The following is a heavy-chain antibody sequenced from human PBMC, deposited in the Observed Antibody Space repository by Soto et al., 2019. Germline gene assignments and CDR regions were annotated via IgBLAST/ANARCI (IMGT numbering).Heavy chain of an antibody. CDR1: GFTFDDYA. CDR3: AKDRTGRGDDAFDI. D-gene: IGHD3-10*01. CDR2: ISWNSGSI. V-gene: IGHV3-9*01. J-gene: IGHJ3*02. Sequence: EVQLVESGGGLVQPGRSLRLSCAASGFTFDDYAMHWVRQAPGKGLEWVSGISWNSGSIGYADSVKGRFTISRDNAKNSLYLQMNSLRAEDTALYYCAKDRTGRGDDAFDIWGQGTMVTVSS.